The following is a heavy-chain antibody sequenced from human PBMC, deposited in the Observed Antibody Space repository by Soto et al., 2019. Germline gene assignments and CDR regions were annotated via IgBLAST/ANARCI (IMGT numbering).Heavy chain of an antibody. CDR2: IPFDGSNK. Sequence: PGGSLRLSCAAAGFTFSSYSVHWVRQAPGKWLEWVAVIPFDGSNKYYADSVKGRFTISRDNSKNTLYLQMNSLRAEDTAVYYCARGPSSLTRFDYWGQGTLVTVSS. J-gene: IGHJ4*02. V-gene: IGHV3-30-3*01. CDR3: ARGPSSLTRFDY. CDR1: GFTFSSYS. D-gene: IGHD2-2*01.